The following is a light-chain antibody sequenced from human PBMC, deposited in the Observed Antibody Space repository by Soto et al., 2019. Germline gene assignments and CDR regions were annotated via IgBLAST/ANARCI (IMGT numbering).Light chain of an antibody. V-gene: IGKV1-39*01. CDR2: AAS. J-gene: IGKJ4*01. CDR1: QSISSY. Sequence: DIQMTQSPSSLSASVGDRVTITCRASQSISSYLNWYQQKPGKALKLLIYAASSLQSGVPSRFSGSGSGTDFTLTISILQPEDFATYYCQQSYSTPLTFGGGTKVEIK. CDR3: QQSYSTPLT.